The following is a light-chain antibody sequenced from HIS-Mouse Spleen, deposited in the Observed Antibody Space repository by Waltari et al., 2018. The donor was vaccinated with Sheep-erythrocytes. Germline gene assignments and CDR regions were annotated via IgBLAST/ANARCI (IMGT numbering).Light chain of an antibody. Sequence: IVLTQSPGTLSLSPGERATLSCKASQSVSSSYLAWYQQKPGQAPRLLIYGASSRATGIPDRFSCSGSGTDFTLTISRLEPEEFAVYYCQKYGSSPWTFGQGTKVEIK. CDR3: QKYGSSPWT. V-gene: IGKV3-20*01. CDR1: QSVSSSY. J-gene: IGKJ1*01. CDR2: GAS.